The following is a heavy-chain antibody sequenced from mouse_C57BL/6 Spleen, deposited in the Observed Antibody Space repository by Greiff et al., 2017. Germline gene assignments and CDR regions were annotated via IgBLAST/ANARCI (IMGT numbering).Heavy chain of an antibody. CDR3: ASGNLYAMDY. V-gene: IGHV1-53*01. CDR2: INPSNGGT. CDR1: GYTFTSYW. J-gene: IGHJ4*01. Sequence: QVQLQQPGTELVKPGASVKLSCKASGYTFTSYWMNWVKQRPGQGLEWIGNINPSNGGTYYNEKFKSKATLTVDKSSSTAYMQLSSLTSEDSAVCNCASGNLYAMDYWGQGTSVTVSS. D-gene: IGHD2-1*01.